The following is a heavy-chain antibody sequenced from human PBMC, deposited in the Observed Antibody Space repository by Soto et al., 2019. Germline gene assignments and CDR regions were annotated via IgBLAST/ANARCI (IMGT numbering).Heavy chain of an antibody. CDR3: AKDYSWGHEYGDYFDY. Sequence: GGSLRLSCAASGFTFSSYAMHWVRQAPGKGLEWVAVISYDGSNKYYADSVKGRFTISRDNSKNTLYLQMNSLRAEDTAVYYCAKDYSWGHEYGDYFDYWGQGTLVTVSS. J-gene: IGHJ4*02. CDR2: ISYDGSNK. V-gene: IGHV3-30*04. D-gene: IGHD4-17*01. CDR1: GFTFSSYA.